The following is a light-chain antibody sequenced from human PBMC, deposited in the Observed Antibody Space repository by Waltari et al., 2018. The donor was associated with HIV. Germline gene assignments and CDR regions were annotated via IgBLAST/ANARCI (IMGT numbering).Light chain of an antibody. CDR2: QDS. V-gene: IGLV3-1*01. CDR1: KLGDKY. CDR3: QAWDSSTVV. J-gene: IGLJ2*01. Sequence: SYELTQPPSVSVSPGQTASITCSGAKLGDKYACWYQQKPGQSPVVVIYQDSKRPSGIPERFSGSNSGNTATQTISGTQAMDEADYYCQAWDSSTVVFGGGTKLTVL.